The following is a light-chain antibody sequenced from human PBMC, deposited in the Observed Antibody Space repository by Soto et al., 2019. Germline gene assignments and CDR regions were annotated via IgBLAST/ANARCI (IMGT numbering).Light chain of an antibody. CDR2: EVR. J-gene: IGLJ1*01. Sequence: QTALTQPASVSWSPGQSITISCTGTSSDIGGYDYVSWYQQRPGKAPKLMIYEVRYRPSGVSNRFSGSKSGNTASLTISGLQAEDEADYYCCSYTRTSNHYVFGSGTKVTVL. CDR1: SSDIGGYDY. V-gene: IGLV2-14*01. CDR3: CSYTRTSNHYV.